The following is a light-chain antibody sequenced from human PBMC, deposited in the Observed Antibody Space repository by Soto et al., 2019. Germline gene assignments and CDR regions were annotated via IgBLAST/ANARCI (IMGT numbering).Light chain of an antibody. CDR3: CSYAGTYTVV. V-gene: IGLV2-11*01. CDR1: GNDVGGYDF. J-gene: IGLJ2*01. Sequence: QSALTQPRSVSGSPGQSVTISCTGTGNDVGGYDFVSWYQQHPGKAPKLMIYDVSKRPSGVPDRFSGSKSGNTASLTISGLQADDEADYYCCSYAGTYTVVFGGWTKLTVL. CDR2: DVS.